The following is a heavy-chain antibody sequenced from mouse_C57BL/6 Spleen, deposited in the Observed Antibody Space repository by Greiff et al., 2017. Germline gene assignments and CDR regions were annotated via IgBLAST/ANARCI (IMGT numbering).Heavy chain of an antibody. CDR1: GFTFSDYY. CDR2: INYDGSST. Sequence: EVKLVESEGGLVQPGSSMKLSCTASGFTFSDYYMAWVRQVPEKGLEWVANINYDGSSTYYLDSLKSRFIISRDNAKNILYLQMSSLKSEDTATYYCARPYSNYGNWYFDVWGTGTTVTVSS. D-gene: IGHD2-5*01. J-gene: IGHJ1*03. V-gene: IGHV5-16*01. CDR3: ARPYSNYGNWYFDV.